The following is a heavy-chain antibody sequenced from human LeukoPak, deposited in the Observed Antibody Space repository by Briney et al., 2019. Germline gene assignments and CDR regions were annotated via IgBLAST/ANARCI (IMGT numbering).Heavy chain of an antibody. CDR2: INWNSDTK. Sequence: GGSLRLSCVGSGFAFHNYAMHWVRRPPGKGLEWVSAINWNSDTKAYADSVKGRFTISRDRARNSLYLQMDSLRPEDTAIYYCAKDTGVQFLEPAFWGQGTLVTVSS. V-gene: IGHV3-9*01. J-gene: IGHJ4*02. D-gene: IGHD3-3*01. CDR3: AKDTGVQFLEPAF. CDR1: GFAFHNYA.